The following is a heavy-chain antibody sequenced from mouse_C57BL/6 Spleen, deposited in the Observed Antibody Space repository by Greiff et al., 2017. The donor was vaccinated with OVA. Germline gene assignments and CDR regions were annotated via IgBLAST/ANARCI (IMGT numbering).Heavy chain of an antibody. CDR2: IDPSDSYT. CDR1: GYTFTSYW. V-gene: IGHV1-50*01. D-gene: IGHD1-1*01. Sequence: QVQLQQPGAELVKPGASVKLSCKASGYTFTSYWMQWVKQRPGQGLEWIGEIDPSDSYTNYNQKFKGKATLTVDTSSSTAYMQLSSLTSEDSAVYYCARKYYYGSSYYFDDWGQGTTLTVSS. J-gene: IGHJ2*01. CDR3: ARKYYYGSSYYFDD.